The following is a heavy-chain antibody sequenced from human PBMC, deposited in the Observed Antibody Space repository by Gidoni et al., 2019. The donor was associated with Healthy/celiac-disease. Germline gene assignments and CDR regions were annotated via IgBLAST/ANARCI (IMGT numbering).Heavy chain of an antibody. D-gene: IGHD3-3*01. CDR3: ARRGTIFGVVTFDY. CDR1: GYTFTGSY. Sequence: QVQLVQSGAAVKKPGASVKVSCKASGYTFTGSYIHWVRQAPGQGLEWMGWIDPNSGGTNYAQKFQGRVTMTRDTSISTAYMELSSLRSDDTAVYYCARRGTIFGVVTFDYWGQGTLVTVSS. J-gene: IGHJ4*02. V-gene: IGHV1-2*02. CDR2: IDPNSGGT.